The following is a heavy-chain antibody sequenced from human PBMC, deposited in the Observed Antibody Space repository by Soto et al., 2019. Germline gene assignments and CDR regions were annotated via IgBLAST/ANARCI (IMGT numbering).Heavy chain of an antibody. CDR2: ISATGKN. J-gene: IGHJ5*02. Sequence: PSETLSLTCSVSGGSITDYSWNWIRQSAGKGLEWIGRISATGKNQVNPSLQSRVTMSLDTSKNQFSLRLSSVTAADTAIYYCATRITVFGLLIPPFDPWGQGTQVTVSS. CDR1: GGSITDYS. CDR3: ATRITVFGLLIPPFDP. D-gene: IGHD3-3*01. V-gene: IGHV4-4*07.